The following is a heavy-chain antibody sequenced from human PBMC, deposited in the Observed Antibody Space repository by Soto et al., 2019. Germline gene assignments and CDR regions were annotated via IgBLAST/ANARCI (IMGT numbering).Heavy chain of an antibody. J-gene: IGHJ4*02. CDR1: GYTFTDYY. CDR3: ATGIVVVVAALSSDY. D-gene: IGHD2-15*01. V-gene: IGHV1-69-2*01. Sequence: RASVKVSCKVSGYTFTDYYMHWVQQAPGKGLEWMGLVDPEDGETIYAEKFQGRVIITADTSTDTAYMELSSLRSEDTAVYYCATGIVVVVAALSSDYWGQGTLVTVSS. CDR2: VDPEDGET.